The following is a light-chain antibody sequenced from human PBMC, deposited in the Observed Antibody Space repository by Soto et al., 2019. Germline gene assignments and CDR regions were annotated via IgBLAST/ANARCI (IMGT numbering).Light chain of an antibody. V-gene: IGLV8-61*01. CDR3: VLYMGNGIWL. J-gene: IGLJ3*02. Sequence: QTVVTQEPSFSVSPGGTVTLTCGLSSGSVSTTYYPSWYQQTLGQAPRPVMYNTNTRSSGVPDRFSGSILGNKAALTITGAQAEDECDYHCVLYMGNGIWLFGGGTKLTVL. CDR1: SGSVSTTYY. CDR2: NTN.